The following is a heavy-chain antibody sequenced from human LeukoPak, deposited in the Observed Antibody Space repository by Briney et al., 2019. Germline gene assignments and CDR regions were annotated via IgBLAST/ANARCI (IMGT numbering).Heavy chain of an antibody. D-gene: IGHD4-23*01. CDR1: GGTFSSYA. CDR2: IIPILGIS. CDR3: AKEVERWYPFRVDNYYGMDV. V-gene: IGHV1-69*04. J-gene: IGHJ6*02. Sequence: SVKVSCKASGGTFSSYAISWVRQAPGQGLEWMGRIIPILGISNYAQKFQGRVTITADKSTSTTYMELSSLRSEDTAVYYCAKEVERWYPFRVDNYYGMDVWGQGTTVTVSS.